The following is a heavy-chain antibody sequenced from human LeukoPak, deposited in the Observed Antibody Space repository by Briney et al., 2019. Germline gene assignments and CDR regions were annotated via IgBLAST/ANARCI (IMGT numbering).Heavy chain of an antibody. J-gene: IGHJ4*01. V-gene: IGHV3-23*01. CDR3: AAPPRAGARPPYDF. CDR1: GFAFSCG. Sequence: PGGSLRLSCTASGFAFSCGMSWVRQAPGKGLEWVSAISGSGDDTYYLDSVKGRFTISRDRSKNTLFLQMNNLRAEDTAIYYCAAPPRAGARPPYDFWGHGTLVTVSS. CDR2: ISGSGDDT. D-gene: IGHD6-6*01.